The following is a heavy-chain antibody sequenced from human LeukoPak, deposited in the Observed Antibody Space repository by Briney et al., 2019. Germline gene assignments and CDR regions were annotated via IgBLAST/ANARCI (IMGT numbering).Heavy chain of an antibody. J-gene: IGHJ3*02. CDR2: VSDDGSTT. Sequence: GGSLRLSCAASGFTFSTFWMHWVRQAPGKGLVWVSRVSDDGSTTTYADSVKGRFTISRDNAKNTLYLQMNSLRPEDTAVYYCVRHDAARAFDIWGQGTMVIVSS. V-gene: IGHV3-74*03. CDR1: GFTFSTFW. CDR3: VRHDAARAFDI. D-gene: IGHD1-1*01.